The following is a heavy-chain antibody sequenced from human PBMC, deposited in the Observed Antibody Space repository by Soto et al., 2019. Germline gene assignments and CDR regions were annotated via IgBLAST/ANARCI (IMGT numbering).Heavy chain of an antibody. J-gene: IGHJ4*02. Sequence: WWSLRLSCSASVFTFSRYAMSWCRQAPGKGLEWVSAISGSGGSTYYADSVKGRFTISRDNSKNTLYLQMNSLRAEDTAVYYCAKGSWFGELFRLLDYWGQGTLVTVSS. CDR1: VFTFSRYA. V-gene: IGHV3-23*01. D-gene: IGHD3-10*01. CDR3: AKGSWFGELFRLLDY. CDR2: ISGSGGST.